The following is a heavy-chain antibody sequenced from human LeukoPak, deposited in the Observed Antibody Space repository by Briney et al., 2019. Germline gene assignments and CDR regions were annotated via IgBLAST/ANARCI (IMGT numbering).Heavy chain of an antibody. Sequence: SVKVSCKASGGTFSSYAISWVRQAPGQGLEWMGGIIPIFGTANYAQKFQGRVTITADESTSTAYMELSSLRSEDTAVYYCARERIKWLSKRVYSFDPWGQGTLVTVSS. D-gene: IGHD3-22*01. CDR3: ARERIKWLSKRVYSFDP. CDR2: IIPIFGTA. J-gene: IGHJ5*02. CDR1: GGTFSSYA. V-gene: IGHV1-69*01.